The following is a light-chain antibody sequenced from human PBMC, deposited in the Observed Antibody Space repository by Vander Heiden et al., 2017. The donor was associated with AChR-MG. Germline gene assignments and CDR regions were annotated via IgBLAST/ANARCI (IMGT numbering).Light chain of an antibody. CDR2: DDY. CDR1: SSDVGGYHY. V-gene: IGLV2-11*01. CDR3: CSYAGRYTFYV. J-gene: IGLJ1*01. Sequence: QSALTQPRSVSGSPGQSVAISCTGTSSDVGGYHYVSWYQQHPGKAPKLMIYDDYKRPSGVPDRFSGSKSGNTASLTISGLQAEDEADYYCCSYAGRYTFYVFGSGTKVTVL.